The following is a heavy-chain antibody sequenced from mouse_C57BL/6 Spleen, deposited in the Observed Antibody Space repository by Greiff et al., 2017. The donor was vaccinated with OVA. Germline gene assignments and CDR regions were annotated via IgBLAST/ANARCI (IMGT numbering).Heavy chain of an antibody. Sequence: QVQLKESGAELVRPGASVTLSCKASGYTFTDYEMHWVKQTPVHGLEWIGAIDPETGGPAYNQKFKGKAILTADKSSSTAYMELRSLTSEDSAVYYSTRKDSSPHWYFDVWGTGTTVTVAS. CDR1: GYTFTDYE. CDR2: IDPETGGP. CDR3: TRKDSSPHWYFDV. D-gene: IGHD2-12*01. J-gene: IGHJ1*03. V-gene: IGHV1-15*01.